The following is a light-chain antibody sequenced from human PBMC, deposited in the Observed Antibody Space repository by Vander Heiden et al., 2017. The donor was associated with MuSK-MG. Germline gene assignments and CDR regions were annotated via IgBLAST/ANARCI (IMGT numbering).Light chain of an antibody. Sequence: EIVMTQSPATLSVSPGERAALSCRASQSVSSNLAWYQQIPGQAPRLLIYGASTRATGLPARFSGSGYGTEFTLTISSRQSEDSAVYYCQQYSDWPPWTFGQGTKVEIK. CDR2: GAS. V-gene: IGKV3-15*01. CDR3: QQYSDWPPWT. CDR1: QSVSSN. J-gene: IGKJ1*01.